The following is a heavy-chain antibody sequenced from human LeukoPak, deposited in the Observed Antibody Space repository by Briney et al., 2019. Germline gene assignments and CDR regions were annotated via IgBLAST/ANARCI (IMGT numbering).Heavy chain of an antibody. CDR1: GYSFTSYW. D-gene: IGHD6-13*01. CDR2: IYPGDSDT. CDR3: ARRPIAAGDWFDP. J-gene: IGHJ5*02. Sequence: GESLKISCKGSGYSFTSYWIAWVRQLPGKGLEWMGIIYPGDSDTRYSPSFQGQVTISADKSISTAYLQWSSLKASDTAMYYCARRPIAAGDWFDPWGQGTLVTVS. V-gene: IGHV5-51*01.